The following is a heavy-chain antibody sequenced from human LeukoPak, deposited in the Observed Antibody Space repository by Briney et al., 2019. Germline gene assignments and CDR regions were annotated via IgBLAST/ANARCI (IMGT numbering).Heavy chain of an antibody. J-gene: IGHJ5*02. CDR1: GGSVSSGSYY. CDR3: ARYWLLDSWFDP. V-gene: IGHV4-61*01. CDR2: IYYSGST. Sequence: PSETLSLTCTVSGGSVSSGSYYWSWIRQHPGKGLEWIGYIYYSGSTNYNPSLKSRVTISVDTSKNQFSLKLSSVTAADTAVYYCARYWLLDSWFDPWGQGTLVTVSS. D-gene: IGHD3-9*01.